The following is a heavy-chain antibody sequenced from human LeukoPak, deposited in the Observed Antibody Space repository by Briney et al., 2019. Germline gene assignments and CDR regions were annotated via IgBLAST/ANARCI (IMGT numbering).Heavy chain of an antibody. Sequence: GGSLRLSCAASGFTFSSYSMNWVRQAPGKGLEWVSSISSSSSYIYYADSVKGRFTISRDNAKNSLYLQMNSLRAEDTAVYYCARVNYDFWSGYYSMYYFDYWGQGTLVTVSS. J-gene: IGHJ4*02. V-gene: IGHV3-21*01. CDR2: ISSSSSYI. CDR3: ARVNYDFWSGYYSMYYFDY. CDR1: GFTFSSYS. D-gene: IGHD3-3*01.